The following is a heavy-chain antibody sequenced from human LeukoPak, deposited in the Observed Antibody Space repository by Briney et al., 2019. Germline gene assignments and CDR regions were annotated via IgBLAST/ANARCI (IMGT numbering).Heavy chain of an antibody. J-gene: IGHJ4*02. Sequence: ASVKVSCKASEFTFINYYMHWVRQAPGQGLEWLGIINLSGGSTHYPQKFQDRVTMTRDTSTSTVYMELSSLRSEDTAVYYCARDLDYGEKSEDYWGQGTLVTVSS. CDR2: INLSGGST. D-gene: IGHD4/OR15-4a*01. V-gene: IGHV1-46*01. CDR3: ARDLDYGEKSEDY. CDR1: EFTFINYY.